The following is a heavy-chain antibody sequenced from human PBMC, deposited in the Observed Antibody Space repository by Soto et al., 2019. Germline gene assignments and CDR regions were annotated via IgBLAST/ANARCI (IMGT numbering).Heavy chain of an antibody. Sequence: PSETLSLTCTVSGGSISSSSYYWGWIRQPPGKGLEWIGSIYYSGSTYYNPSLKSRVTISVDTSKNQFSLKLSSVTAADTAVYYCARLLPGGSYFFSHDWGQGTLVTVSS. CDR3: ARLLPGGSYFFSHD. D-gene: IGHD1-26*01. CDR1: GGSISSSSYY. CDR2: IYYSGST. J-gene: IGHJ4*02. V-gene: IGHV4-39*01.